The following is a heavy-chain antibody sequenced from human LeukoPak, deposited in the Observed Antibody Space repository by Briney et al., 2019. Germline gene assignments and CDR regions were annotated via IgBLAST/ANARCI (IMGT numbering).Heavy chain of an antibody. J-gene: IGHJ4*02. CDR2: ISGSGGST. CDR1: GFTFSSYA. Sequence: AGGSLRLSCAASGFTFSSYAMSWVRQAPGKGLEWASGISGSGGSTYYADSVKGRFTISRDNSKNTLYLQMNSLRAEDTAVYYCAKGGYDYAWGSYPLWGQGTLVTVSS. D-gene: IGHD3-16*02. V-gene: IGHV3-23*01. CDR3: AKGGYDYAWGSYPL.